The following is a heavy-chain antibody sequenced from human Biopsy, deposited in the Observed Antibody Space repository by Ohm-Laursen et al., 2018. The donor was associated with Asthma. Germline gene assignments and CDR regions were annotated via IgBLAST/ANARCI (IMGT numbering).Heavy chain of an antibody. CDR1: GGTFNNYA. D-gene: IGHD3-10*01. CDR3: ASETGHSYGSGSEYYFDY. V-gene: IGHV1-69*01. CDR2: ISPIFGST. Sequence: SSVKVSCKPSGGTFNNYAINWVRQAPGQGLEWMGGISPIFGSTAYAQKFQGRVTITADESSSTAYMELSSLRSEDTAVYYCASETGHSYGSGSEYYFDYWGLGTLVTVSS. J-gene: IGHJ4*02.